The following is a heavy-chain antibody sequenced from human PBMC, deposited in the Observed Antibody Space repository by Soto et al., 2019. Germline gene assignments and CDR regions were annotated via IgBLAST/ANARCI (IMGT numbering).Heavy chain of an antibody. CDR1: RESFTSYC. D-gene: IGHD2-8*01. Sequence: GEAQKISCNRSRESFTSYCIGGVRQMPGKGLEWMGIMYPGDSDNRYSPSLQGQVTISADKSINTDYVERSRLKASDTDIYYCARCISLDEFYGMDVWGQGTTVTISS. CDR2: MYPGDSDN. V-gene: IGHV5-51*01. J-gene: IGHJ6*02. CDR3: ARCISLDEFYGMDV.